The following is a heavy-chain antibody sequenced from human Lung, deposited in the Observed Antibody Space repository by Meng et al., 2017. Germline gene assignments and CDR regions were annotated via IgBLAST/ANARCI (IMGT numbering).Heavy chain of an antibody. CDR3: AREIVGVPAATEGRDY. D-gene: IGHD2-2*01. CDR2: INPNSGGT. Sequence: ASVKVSCKPSGYTFTGHYMHWVRQAPGQGLEWMGRINPNSGGTNYAQKFQSRVTMTRDTSISTAYMEMSRLRSDDTAVYYCAREIVGVPAATEGRDYWGQGTLVTVSS. CDR1: GYTFTGHY. J-gene: IGHJ4*02. V-gene: IGHV1-2*06.